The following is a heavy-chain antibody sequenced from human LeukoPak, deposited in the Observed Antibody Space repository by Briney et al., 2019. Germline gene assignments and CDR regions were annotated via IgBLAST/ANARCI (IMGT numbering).Heavy chain of an antibody. CDR3: AKDQKWGPADYYFDS. D-gene: IGHD2-2*01. V-gene: IGHV3-30*18. CDR2: ISTDGKDK. J-gene: IGHJ4*02. Sequence: GGSLRLSSAASGLTLTNYATHGVRQAPGKGLERATVISTDGKDKKYADSVKGRFAISRDNSKNTLDLQMNSLRAEDTAVYYCAKDQKWGPADYYFDSWGQGTLVTVSS. CDR1: GLTLTNYA.